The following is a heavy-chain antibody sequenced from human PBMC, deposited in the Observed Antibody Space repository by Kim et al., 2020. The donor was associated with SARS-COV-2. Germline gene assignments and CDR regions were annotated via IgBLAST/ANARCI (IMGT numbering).Heavy chain of an antibody. J-gene: IGHJ4*02. D-gene: IGHD3-22*01. CDR1: GFTFSSYA. V-gene: IGHV3-30*04. CDR2: ISYDGSNK. CDR3: ARDAQYYYDSSGHNGDFDY. Sequence: GGSLRLSCAASGFTFSSYAMHWVRQAPGKGLEWVAVISYDGSNKYYADSVKGRFTISRDNSKNTLYLQMNSLRAEDTAVYYCARDAQYYYDSSGHNGDFDYWGQGTLVTVSS.